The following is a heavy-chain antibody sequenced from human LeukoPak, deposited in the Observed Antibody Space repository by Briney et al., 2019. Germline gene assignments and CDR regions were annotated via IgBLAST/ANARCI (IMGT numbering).Heavy chain of an antibody. D-gene: IGHD2-15*01. V-gene: IGHV4-39*01. CDR1: GGSISSSSYY. J-gene: IGHJ4*02. CDR2: IYYSGST. Sequence: PSETLSLTCTVSGGSISSSSYYWGWIRQPPGKGLEWIGSIYYSGSTYYNPSLKSRVTISVDTSKNQFSLKLSSVTAADTAVYYCARPNTERRYCSGGSCYHYYFDYWGQGTLVTVSS. CDR3: ARPNTERRYCSGGSCYHYYFDY.